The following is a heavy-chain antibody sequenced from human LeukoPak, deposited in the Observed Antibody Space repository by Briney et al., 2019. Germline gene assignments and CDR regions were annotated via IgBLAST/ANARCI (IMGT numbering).Heavy chain of an antibody. Sequence: GGSLRLSCAASGFTFSSYWMSWVRQAPGKGLEWVANIKQDGSEKYYVDSVKGRFTISRDNSKNTLYLHMNSLRAEDTAVYYCANPEARSFPWGQGTLVTVSS. CDR1: GFTFSSYW. V-gene: IGHV3-7*01. CDR2: IKQDGSEK. CDR3: ANPEARSFP. J-gene: IGHJ5*02.